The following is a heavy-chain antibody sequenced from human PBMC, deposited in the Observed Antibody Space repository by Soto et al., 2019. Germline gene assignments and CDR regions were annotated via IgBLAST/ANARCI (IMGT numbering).Heavy chain of an antibody. CDR2: VIPIFGTA. CDR3: ARVIAANTNWFDP. CDR1: GGTFSSYA. V-gene: IGHV1-69*13. Sequence: SVKVSCKASGGTFSSYAISWVRQAPGQGLEWMGGVIPIFGTANYAQKFQGRVTITADESTSTAYMELSSLRSEDTAVYYCARVIAANTNWFDPWRQGTLVTVSS. J-gene: IGHJ5*02. D-gene: IGHD6-13*01.